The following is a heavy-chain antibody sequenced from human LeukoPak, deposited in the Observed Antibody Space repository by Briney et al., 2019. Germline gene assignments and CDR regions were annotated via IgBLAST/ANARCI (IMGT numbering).Heavy chain of an antibody. D-gene: IGHD6-19*01. CDR3: ARRVYKSMYSSGWHFDY. Sequence: GGSLRLSCAASGLTVSSNYMSWVRQGPGKDLEWVSVINSGGSTYYAGSVKGRFTISRDNSKNTLYLQMDSLRAEDTAVYYCARRVYKSMYSSGWHFDYWGQGTLVTVSS. J-gene: IGHJ4*02. V-gene: IGHV3-53*01. CDR2: INSGGST. CDR1: GLTVSSNY.